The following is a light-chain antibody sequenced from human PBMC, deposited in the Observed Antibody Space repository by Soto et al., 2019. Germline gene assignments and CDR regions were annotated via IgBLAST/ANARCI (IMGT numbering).Light chain of an antibody. CDR1: QSISSW. CDR2: DAS. CDR3: QQYNSYPYT. V-gene: IGKV1-5*01. Sequence: DIQMTQSPSTLSASVGDRVTITCRASQSISSWLAWYQQKPGKAPKLLIYDASSLESGVPSRFSGSGSGTEFTLTISSRQPDDFATYYCQQYNSYPYTFGQGTKREIK. J-gene: IGKJ2*01.